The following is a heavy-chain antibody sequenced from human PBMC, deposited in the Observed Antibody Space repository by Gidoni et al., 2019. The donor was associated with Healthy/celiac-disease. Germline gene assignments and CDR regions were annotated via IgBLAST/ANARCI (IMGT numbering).Heavy chain of an antibody. Sequence: QVQLVQSGAEVKKPGASVKVSCKASGYTFTNYYMNWVRQAPGQGLEWMGIINPSGGSTSYAQKFQGRVTMTRDTSTSTVYMELSSLRSEDTAVYYCARDVRESSGWYPLNYWGQGTLVTVSS. J-gene: IGHJ4*02. V-gene: IGHV1-46*01. D-gene: IGHD6-19*01. CDR1: GYTFTNYY. CDR2: INPSGGST. CDR3: ARDVRESSGWYPLNY.